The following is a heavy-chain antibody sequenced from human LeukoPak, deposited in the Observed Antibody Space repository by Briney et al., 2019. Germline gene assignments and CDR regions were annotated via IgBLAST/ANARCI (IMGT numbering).Heavy chain of an antibody. CDR3: ARDPGNPGGPWFDP. CDR2: INHSGST. CDR1: GGSFCGYY. Sequence: PSETLSLTCAVYGGSFCGYYWSWIRQPPGKGLEWIGEINHSGSTNYNPSLKSRVTISVDTSKNQFSLKLSSVTAADTAVYYCARDPGNPGGPWFDPWGQGTLVTVSS. J-gene: IGHJ5*02. V-gene: IGHV4-34*01. D-gene: IGHD3-10*01.